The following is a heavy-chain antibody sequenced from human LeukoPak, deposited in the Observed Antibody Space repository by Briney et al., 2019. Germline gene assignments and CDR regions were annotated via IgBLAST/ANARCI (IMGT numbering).Heavy chain of an antibody. Sequence: GGSLRHSCRASGFVFSDYTMNWVRQAPGRGLEWISYISRSSGTIYYADSVKGRFTISRDNGKNSLYLQMNSLRAEDTAVYYCAQFDVLSGYYSGFDVWGQGTTVIVSS. J-gene: IGHJ6*02. D-gene: IGHD3-3*01. CDR1: GFVFSDYT. CDR3: AQFDVLSGYYSGFDV. CDR2: ISRSSGTI. V-gene: IGHV3-48*01.